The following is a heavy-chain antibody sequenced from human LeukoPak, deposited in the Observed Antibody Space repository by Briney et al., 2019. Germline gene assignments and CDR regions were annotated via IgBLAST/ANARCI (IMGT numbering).Heavy chain of an antibody. V-gene: IGHV4-61*01. D-gene: IGHD2-8*02. Sequence: SQTLSLTCTVSGGSISSGSYYWSWIRQPPGKGLEWIGYIYYSGSTNYNPSLKSRVTISVDTSKNQFSLKLSSVTAADTAVYYCARDGVLVRGWFDPWGQGTLVTVSS. CDR1: GGSISSGSYY. J-gene: IGHJ5*02. CDR2: IYYSGST. CDR3: ARDGVLVRGWFDP.